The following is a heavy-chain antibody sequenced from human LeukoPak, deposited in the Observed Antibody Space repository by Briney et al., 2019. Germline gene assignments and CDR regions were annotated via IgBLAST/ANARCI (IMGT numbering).Heavy chain of an antibody. CDR1: GFTFSDYY. J-gene: IGHJ5*02. CDR2: ISSSGSTI. V-gene: IGHV3-11*04. Sequence: PGGSLRLSCAASGFTFSDYYMSWIRQAPGKGLEWVSYISSSGSTIYYADSVKGRFTISRDNAKNSLYLQMNSLRAEDTAVYYCARVGGASYYGSGSYYNAYNWFDPWGQGTLVTVSS. CDR3: ARVGGASYYGSGSYYNAYNWFDP. D-gene: IGHD3-10*01.